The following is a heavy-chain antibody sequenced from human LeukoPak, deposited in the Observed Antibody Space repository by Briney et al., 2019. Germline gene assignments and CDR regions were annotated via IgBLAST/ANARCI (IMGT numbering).Heavy chain of an antibody. CDR1: GYTFTNYY. D-gene: IGHD3-22*01. CDR3: ARDHFDSSGYYYLLGYFEH. J-gene: IGHJ1*01. Sequence: ASVTVSFKASGYTFTNYYVHWVRQAPGQGLEWMGIIKPSGGGTSYALKFQGRVTMTRDTSTSTAYMELSSLRSEDTAVYYCARDHFDSSGYYYLLGYFEHWGQGTLVTVSS. CDR2: IKPSGGGT. V-gene: IGHV1-46*01.